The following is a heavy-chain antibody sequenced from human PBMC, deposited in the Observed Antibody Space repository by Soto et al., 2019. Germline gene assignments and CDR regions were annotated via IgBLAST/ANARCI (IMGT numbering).Heavy chain of an antibody. D-gene: IGHD2-15*01. V-gene: IGHV4-34*01. J-gene: IGHJ4*02. CDR1: CGSFSGYY. CDR2: INHSGST. CDR3: ARGKRPPNCSGGSCYSGFDY. Sequence: SETLSLTCAVYCGSFSGYYWSWIRQPPGKGLEWIGEINHSGSTNYNPSLKSRVTISVDTSKNQFSLKLSSVTAADTAVYYCARGKRPPNCSGGSCYSGFDYWGQGTLVTVSS.